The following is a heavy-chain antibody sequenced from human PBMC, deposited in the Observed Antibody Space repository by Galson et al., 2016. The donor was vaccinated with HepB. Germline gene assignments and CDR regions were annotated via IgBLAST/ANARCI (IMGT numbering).Heavy chain of an antibody. CDR2: MYYSGST. V-gene: IGHV4-59*01. Sequence: SETLSLTCTVSGDSINDYYWSWIRQPPGKGLQWIGYMYYSGSTNYNPSLKSRVTTSGDTSKNHFSLKLSSVTAADTAVYYCARGKRAFEIWGQGTMVTVSS. CDR1: GDSINDYY. J-gene: IGHJ3*02. D-gene: IGHD4-23*01. CDR3: ARGKRAFEI.